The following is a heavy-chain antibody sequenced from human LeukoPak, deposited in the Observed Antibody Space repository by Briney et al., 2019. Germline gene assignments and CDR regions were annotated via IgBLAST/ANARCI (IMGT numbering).Heavy chain of an antibody. CDR3: ARGKGLRDYYYYMDV. J-gene: IGHJ6*03. CDR1: GASISNYY. CDR2: TSTSGST. D-gene: IGHD2-8*01. V-gene: IGHV4-4*09. Sequence: SETLSLTCTVSGASISNYYYSWIRQPPGKGLELIGYTSTSGSTNYNPSLKSRVTISVDTSKNQFSLKLSSVTAADTAVYYCARGKGLRDYYYYMDVWGKGTTVTVSS.